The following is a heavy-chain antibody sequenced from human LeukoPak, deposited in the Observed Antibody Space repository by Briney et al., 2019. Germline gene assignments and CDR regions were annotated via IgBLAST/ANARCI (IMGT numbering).Heavy chain of an antibody. CDR3: AKGSYYDSSGSFYFDY. D-gene: IGHD3-22*01. CDR1: GFPFSSYA. V-gene: IGHV3-23*01. Sequence: GGSLRLSCAASGFPFSSYAMSWVRQAPGRGLEWVSIISGSGGGTYYADSVKGRFTISGDNSKNTVYLQMNSLRAEDTALYYCAKGSYYDSSGSFYFDYWGQGTLVTVSS. CDR2: ISGSGGGT. J-gene: IGHJ4*02.